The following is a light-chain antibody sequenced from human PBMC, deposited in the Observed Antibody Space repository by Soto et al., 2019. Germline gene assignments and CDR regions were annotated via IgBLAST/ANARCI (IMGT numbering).Light chain of an antibody. CDR1: QSVLYSANNQNY. V-gene: IGKV4-1*01. CDR2: WAS. CDR3: HQYYSTPWT. Sequence: DIVMTQSPDSLAVSLGERATINCKSSQSVLYSANNQNYLAWFQQKPGQPPKLLIYWASTRKSGVPDRFSGSGSGTDFTLTISSLQAEDVAVYYCHQYYSTPWTFGQGTKVEIK. J-gene: IGKJ1*01.